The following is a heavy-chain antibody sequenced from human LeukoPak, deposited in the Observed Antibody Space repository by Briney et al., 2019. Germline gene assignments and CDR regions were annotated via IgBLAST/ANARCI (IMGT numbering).Heavy chain of an antibody. V-gene: IGHV3-30*02. D-gene: IGHD3-10*01. CDR2: IRFDGNDK. J-gene: IGHJ5*02. Sequence: PGESLRLSCAASGFPFSYYGMHWARQAPGKGLEWVAFIRFDGNDKFYAGSVKGRFTISRDTSRSTLYLQMNRLRLEDTAIYYCAKDLMRDRWFGESWGQGTLVTVSS. CDR3: AKDLMRDRWFGES. CDR1: GFPFSYYG.